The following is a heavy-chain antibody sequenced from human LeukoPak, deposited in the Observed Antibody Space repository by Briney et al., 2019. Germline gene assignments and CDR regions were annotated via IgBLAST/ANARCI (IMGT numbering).Heavy chain of an antibody. CDR2: IYYSGST. V-gene: IGHV4-31*03. CDR3: AREDVVRSGFFDY. Sequence: SETLSLTCTVSGGSISSGGYYWSWIRQHPGKGLEWIGYIYYSGSTYYNPSLKSRVTISVDTSKNQYSLKLSSVTAADTAVYYCAREDVVRSGFFDYWGQGTLVTVSS. D-gene: IGHD2-15*01. J-gene: IGHJ4*02. CDR1: GGSISSGGYY.